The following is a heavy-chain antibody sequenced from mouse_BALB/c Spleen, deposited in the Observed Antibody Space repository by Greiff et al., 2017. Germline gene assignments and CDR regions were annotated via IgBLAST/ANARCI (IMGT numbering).Heavy chain of an antibody. V-gene: IGHV2-9*02. J-gene: IGHJ4*01. D-gene: IGHD2-10*02. CDR3: GRDEVWAMDD. Sequence: VKLQESGPGLVAPSQSLSITCTVSGFSLTSYGVHWVRQPPGKGLEWLGVIWAGGSTNYNSALMSRLSISKDNSKSQVFLKMNSLQTDDTAMYYCGRDEVWAMDDWGQGTSVTVSS. CDR1: GFSLTSYG. CDR2: IWAGGST.